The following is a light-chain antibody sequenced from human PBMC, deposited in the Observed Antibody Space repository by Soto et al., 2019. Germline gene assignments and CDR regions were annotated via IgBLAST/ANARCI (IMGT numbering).Light chain of an antibody. Sequence: EIVLTQSPGTLSLSPGERATLSCRASQSVSSSYLAWYQQKPGQAPRLLIYGASRRATGIPDRFSGSGSGSDFTLTISRLEPEDFATYYCQQYGSSPLTFGGGTKVDIK. CDR1: QSVSSSY. V-gene: IGKV3-20*01. J-gene: IGKJ4*01. CDR2: GAS. CDR3: QQYGSSPLT.